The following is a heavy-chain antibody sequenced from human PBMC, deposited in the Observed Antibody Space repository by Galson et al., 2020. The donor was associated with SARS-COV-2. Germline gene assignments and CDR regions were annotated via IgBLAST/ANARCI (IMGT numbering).Heavy chain of an antibody. J-gene: IGHJ6*02. V-gene: IGHV3-33*01. D-gene: IGHD2-21*01. CDR3: ARDVCGGDCFYGMDV. CDR1: GFTFSSYG. Sequence: GWSLCLSRAASGFTFSSYGMHWVRQAPDKGLERVAVIWYAGSNKYYADSVKGRFTISRDNSKNTLYLQMNSLRAEDTAVYYCARDVCGGDCFYGMDVWGQGTRVTVSS. CDR2: IWYAGSNK.